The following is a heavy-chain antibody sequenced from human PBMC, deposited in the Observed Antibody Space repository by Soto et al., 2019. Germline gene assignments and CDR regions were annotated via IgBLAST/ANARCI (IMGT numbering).Heavy chain of an antibody. Sequence: QVQLVESGGGVVQPGRSLRLSCAASGFTFSNYGMHWVRQAPGKGLEWVAIIWHDGNNKYYADSVRGRFIISRGNSKNRLYLQMNSLRAEDTAVYYCASDLVGASDSYGLDVWGQGTPVTVSS. CDR3: ASDLVGASDSYGLDV. D-gene: IGHD1-26*01. CDR1: GFTFSNYG. V-gene: IGHV3-33*01. CDR2: IWHDGNNK. J-gene: IGHJ6*02.